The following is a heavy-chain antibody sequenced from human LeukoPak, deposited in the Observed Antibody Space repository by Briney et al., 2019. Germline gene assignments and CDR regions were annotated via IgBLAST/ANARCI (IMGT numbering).Heavy chain of an antibody. CDR3: ARELWFEYYYGMDV. D-gene: IGHD5-18*01. CDR2: IYTSGST. Sequence: SETLSLTYTVSGGSISSYYWSWIRQPAGKGLEWIGRIYTSGSTNYNPSLKSRVTMSVDTSKNQFSLKLSSVTAADTAVYYCARELWFEYYYGMDVWGQGTTVTVSS. CDR1: GGSISSYY. J-gene: IGHJ6*02. V-gene: IGHV4-4*07.